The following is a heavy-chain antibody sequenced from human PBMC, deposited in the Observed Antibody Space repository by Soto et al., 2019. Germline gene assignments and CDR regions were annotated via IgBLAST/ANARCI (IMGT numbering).Heavy chain of an antibody. J-gene: IGHJ4*02. CDR1: GFSLSTSGVG. CDR2: IYWDDDK. D-gene: IGHD3-9*01. CDR3: AHKGPEDWPLDY. Sequence: SGPTLVNPTQTLTLTCTFSGFSLSTSGVGVAWIRQPPGKALEWLALIYWDDDKRYRPSLESRLTITKDTSKNQVVLTMTNMDPMDTGTYYCAHKGPEDWPLDYWGQGTLVTVSS. V-gene: IGHV2-5*02.